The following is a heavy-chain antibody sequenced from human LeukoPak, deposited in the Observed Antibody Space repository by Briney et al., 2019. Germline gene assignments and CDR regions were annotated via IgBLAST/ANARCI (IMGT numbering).Heavy chain of an antibody. J-gene: IGHJ5*02. D-gene: IGHD6-6*01. CDR3: ARETAAPVNWFDP. Sequence: ASVKVSCKASGYTFTGYYMHWVRQAPGQGLEWMGRINPNSGGTNYAQKFQGRVTMTRVTSISTAYMELSRLRSDDTAVYYCARETAAPVNWFDPWGQGTLVTVSS. CDR1: GYTFTGYY. V-gene: IGHV1-2*06. CDR2: INPNSGGT.